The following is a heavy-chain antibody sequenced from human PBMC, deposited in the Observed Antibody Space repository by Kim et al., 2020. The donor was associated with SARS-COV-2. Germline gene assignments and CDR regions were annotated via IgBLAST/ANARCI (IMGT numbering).Heavy chain of an antibody. CDR1: GFTFSSYG. D-gene: IGHD3-10*01. Sequence: GGSLRLSCAASGFTFSSYGMHWVRQAPGKGLEWVAVIWYDGSNKYYADSVKGRFTISRDNSTNTLYLQMNSLMAEDTAVYYCARAGGTYYYGSGTLIYWGQGTLVTVSS. CDR3: ARAGGTYYYGSGTLIY. J-gene: IGHJ4*02. CDR2: IWYDGSNK. V-gene: IGHV3-33*01.